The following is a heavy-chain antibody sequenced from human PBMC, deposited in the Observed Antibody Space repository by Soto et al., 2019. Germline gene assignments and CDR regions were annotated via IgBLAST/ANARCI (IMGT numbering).Heavy chain of an antibody. CDR3: ARGSYGSGSYFQAYFDF. D-gene: IGHD3-10*01. CDR1: AGSIRSTGYY. J-gene: IGHJ4*02. V-gene: IGHV4-31*03. CDR2: IYYSGTT. Sequence: QVQLQESGPGLVEPSQTLSLTCSVSAGSIRSTGYYWSWIRQHPGKGLEWIGYIYYSGTTKYNPSIQIRLSLSIDTSNNQFSLRLNSLTAADTAVYYCARGSYGSGSYFQAYFDFWGQGTLVTVSS.